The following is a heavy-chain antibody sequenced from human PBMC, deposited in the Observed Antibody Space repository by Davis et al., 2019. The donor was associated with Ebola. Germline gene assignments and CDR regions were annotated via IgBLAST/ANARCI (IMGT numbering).Heavy chain of an antibody. CDR2: IKEDGSEK. Sequence: GESLKISCAASGFTFSSYWMSWVRQAPGKGLEWVANIKEDGSEKYYVDSVKGRFTISRDNAKNSLYLQMNSLRAEDTAVYYCASPEMATIRYWGQGTLVTVSS. D-gene: IGHD5-24*01. CDR3: ASPEMATIRY. J-gene: IGHJ4*02. V-gene: IGHV3-7*01. CDR1: GFTFSSYW.